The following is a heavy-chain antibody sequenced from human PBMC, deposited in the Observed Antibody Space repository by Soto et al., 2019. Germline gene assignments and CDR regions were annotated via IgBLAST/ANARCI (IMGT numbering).Heavy chain of an antibody. CDR1: GGSLSRYY. V-gene: IGHV4-59*01. J-gene: IGHJ3*01. Sequence: SETLSLTCTVSGGSLSRYYWSWIRQPPGKGLEWIGYIYYSGSTNYNPSQKSRINKSVDTSKNQFSLKLSSVTAADTAVYYCARDRGSRAWGQGTMVT. D-gene: IGHD3-16*01. CDR3: ARDRGSRA. CDR2: IYYSGST.